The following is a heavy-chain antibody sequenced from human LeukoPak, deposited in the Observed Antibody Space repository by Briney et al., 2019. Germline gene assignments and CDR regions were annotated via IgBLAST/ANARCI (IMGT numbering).Heavy chain of an antibody. CDR3: ARDLAGRGGIVGYAFDI. Sequence: SETLSLTCTVSGGSISSYYWSWIRQPPGKGLEWIGYIYYSGSTNYNPSLKSRVTISVDTSKNQFSLKLSSVTAADTAVYYCARDLAGRGGIVGYAFDIWDQGTMVTVPS. D-gene: IGHD2-15*01. J-gene: IGHJ3*02. CDR2: IYYSGST. V-gene: IGHV4-59*01. CDR1: GGSISSYY.